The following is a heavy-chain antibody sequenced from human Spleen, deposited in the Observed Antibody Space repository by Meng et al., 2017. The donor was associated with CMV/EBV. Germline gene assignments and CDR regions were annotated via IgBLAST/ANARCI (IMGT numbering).Heavy chain of an antibody. CDR3: ARAVPRAYSYGYLGFDY. CDR2: IYTSGST. J-gene: IGHJ4*02. CDR1: GGSIISNY. V-gene: IGHV4-4*07. D-gene: IGHD5-18*01. Sequence: GGSIISNYWGWIRQPAGKGLEWIGRIYTSGSTNYNPSLKSRVTMSVDTSKNQFSLKLSSVTAADTAVYYCARAVPRAYSYGYLGFDYWGQGTLVTVSS.